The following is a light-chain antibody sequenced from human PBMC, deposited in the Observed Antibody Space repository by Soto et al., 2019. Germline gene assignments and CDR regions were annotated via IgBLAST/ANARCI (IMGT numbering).Light chain of an antibody. CDR2: EGS. Sequence: QSALTQPASVSGSPGQSITISCTGTSSDVGSYNLVSWYQQHPGKAPKLMSYEGSKRPSGVSNRFSGSKSGNTSSLTISGLQTEDEADYYCCSYAGSGSYVFGTGTKVTVL. J-gene: IGLJ1*01. V-gene: IGLV2-23*01. CDR3: CSYAGSGSYV. CDR1: SSDVGSYNL.